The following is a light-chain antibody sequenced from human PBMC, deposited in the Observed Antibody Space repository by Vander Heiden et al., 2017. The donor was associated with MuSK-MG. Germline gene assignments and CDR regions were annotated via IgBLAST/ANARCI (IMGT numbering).Light chain of an antibody. CDR3: QQYNNWFPIT. Sequence: EIVMTQSPATLSLSPGERATLSCRASQSISDNLAWYQQMPGQAPRLLVYGASTRATGVPARFTGSGYGTEFTLTITSLQSEDFAVYFCQQYNNWFPITFGQGTRLQI. CDR1: QSISDN. J-gene: IGKJ5*01. V-gene: IGKV3D-15*01. CDR2: GAS.